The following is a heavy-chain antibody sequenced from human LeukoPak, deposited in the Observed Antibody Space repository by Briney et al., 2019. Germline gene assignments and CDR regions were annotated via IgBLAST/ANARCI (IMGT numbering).Heavy chain of an antibody. J-gene: IGHJ4*02. Sequence: GGSLRLSCAASGFTFSSYSMNWVRQAPGKGLEWVSFISSSSSTIYYADSVKGRFTISRDNAKNSLYLQMNSLRAEDTAVYYCARDRGGSYSAIDYWGQGTLVPVSS. CDR2: ISSSSSTI. CDR3: ARDRGGSYSAIDY. D-gene: IGHD1-26*01. CDR1: GFTFSSYS. V-gene: IGHV3-48*04.